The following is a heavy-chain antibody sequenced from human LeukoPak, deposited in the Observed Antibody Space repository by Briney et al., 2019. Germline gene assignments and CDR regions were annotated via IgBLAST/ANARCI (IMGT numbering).Heavy chain of an antibody. D-gene: IGHD6-19*01. CDR3: ARGWGSSGWRYYYYYGMDV. V-gene: IGHV1-46*01. CDR2: INPSGGST. CDR1: VYTFTSYY. J-gene: IGHJ6*02. Sequence: GASVKVSCKASVYTFTSYYMHWVRQAPGQGLEWMGIINPSGGSTSYAQKFQGRVTMTRNTSISTAYMELSSLRSEDTAVYYCARGWGSSGWRYYYYYGMDVWGQGTTVTVSS.